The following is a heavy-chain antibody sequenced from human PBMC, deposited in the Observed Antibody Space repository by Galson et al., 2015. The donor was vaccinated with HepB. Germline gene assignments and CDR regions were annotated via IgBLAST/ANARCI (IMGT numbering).Heavy chain of an antibody. CDR3: AKDPYLYSALAGTMAGFDY. D-gene: IGHD6-19*01. V-gene: IGHV3-30*18. CDR2: ISYDGRNK. Sequence: SLRLSCAASGVTFSSYGFHWVRQAPGKGLEWVTVISYDGRNKYYADSVKGRFTISRDNSKNMVYLQMNSLRAEDTALYYCAKDPYLYSALAGTMAGFDYWGQGTLVTVSS. CDR1: GVTFSSYG. J-gene: IGHJ4*02.